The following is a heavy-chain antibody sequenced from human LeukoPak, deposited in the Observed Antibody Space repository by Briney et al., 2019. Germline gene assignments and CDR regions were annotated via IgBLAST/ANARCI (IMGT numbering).Heavy chain of an antibody. CDR3: ARGREFAATRRDWFDP. D-gene: IGHD6-25*01. Sequence: PSETLSLTCTVSGGSMSFYYWNWIRQSPGKGLEWIGYIYYSGSTNYNPSLKSRVTISVDTSKNQFSLNLSSVTAADTAVYYCARGREFAATRRDWFDPWGQGTLVTVSS. V-gene: IGHV4-59*01. CDR2: IYYSGST. CDR1: GGSMSFYY. J-gene: IGHJ5*02.